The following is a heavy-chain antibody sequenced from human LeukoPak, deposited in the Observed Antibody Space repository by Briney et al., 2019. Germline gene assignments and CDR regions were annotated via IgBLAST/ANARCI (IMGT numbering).Heavy chain of an antibody. J-gene: IGHJ6*02. Sequence: GGSLRLSCAASGFTVSSNYMSWVRQAPGKGLEWVAVISYDGSNKYYADSVKGRFTISRDNSKNTLYLQMNSLRAEDTAVYYCARDVYVAPRTEKYYYYYGMDVWGQGTTVTVSS. V-gene: IGHV3-30*03. CDR3: ARDVYVAPRTEKYYYYYGMDV. D-gene: IGHD5-12*01. CDR1: GFTVSSNY. CDR2: ISYDGSNK.